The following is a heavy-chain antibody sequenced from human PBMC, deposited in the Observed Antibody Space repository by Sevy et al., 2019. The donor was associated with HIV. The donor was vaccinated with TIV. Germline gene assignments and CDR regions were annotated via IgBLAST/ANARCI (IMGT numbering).Heavy chain of an antibody. CDR1: GDSVSSGSSY. J-gene: IGHJ4*02. CDR3: AREARMGSYYFDY. CDR2: IYYSGST. Sequence: SETLSLTCSVSGDSVSSGSSYWSWIRQPPGKGVEWIGYIYYSGSTNYNLSLKSRVAISIDTSKNQFSLKLNSVTAADTAVYYCAREARMGSYYFDYWGQGALVTVFS. D-gene: IGHD3-10*01. V-gene: IGHV4-61*01.